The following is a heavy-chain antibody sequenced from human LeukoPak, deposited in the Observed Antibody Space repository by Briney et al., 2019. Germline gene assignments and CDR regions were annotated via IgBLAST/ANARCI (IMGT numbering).Heavy chain of an antibody. CDR2: INQDGSAK. Sequence: GGSLRLSCAASGFTFSRYWMSWVRQGPGKGLEWLANINQDGSAKTCVDSVKGRFTISRDNAKNSLYLQMNSLRAEDTAMYYCARDSGYNAFDYWGQGTLVTVSS. D-gene: IGHD5-12*01. V-gene: IGHV3-7*05. CDR1: GFTFSRYW. CDR3: ARDSGYNAFDY. J-gene: IGHJ4*02.